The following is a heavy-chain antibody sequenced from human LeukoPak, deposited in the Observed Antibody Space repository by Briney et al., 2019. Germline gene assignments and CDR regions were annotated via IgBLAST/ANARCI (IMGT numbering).Heavy chain of an antibody. V-gene: IGHV1-3*01. CDR1: GYTFTSYA. D-gene: IGHD4-11*01. J-gene: IGHJ6*03. Sequence: ASVKVSCKASGYTFTSYAMHWVRQAPGQRLEWMGWINAGNGNTKYSQKFQGRVTITRDSSASTAYMELSSLRSEDTAVYYCAGSIPDYSNFSIKLYYYYYYMDVWGKGTTVTVSS. CDR3: AGSIPDYSNFSIKLYYYYYYMDV. CDR2: INAGNGNT.